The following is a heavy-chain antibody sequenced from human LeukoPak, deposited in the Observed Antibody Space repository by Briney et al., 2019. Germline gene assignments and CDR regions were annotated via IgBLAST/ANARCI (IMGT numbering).Heavy chain of an antibody. V-gene: IGHV1-2*02. CDR2: INPNSGGT. Sequence: ASVKVSCKASGYTFTGYYMHWVRQAPGQGLEWMGWINPNSGGTNYAQKFQGRVTMTRDTSISTAYMELSRLRSDDTAVYYCPRRPSPAPHYILTGYHNWFDPWGQGTLVTVSS. CDR3: PRRPSPAPHYILTGYHNWFDP. D-gene: IGHD3-9*01. J-gene: IGHJ5*02. CDR1: GYTFTGYY.